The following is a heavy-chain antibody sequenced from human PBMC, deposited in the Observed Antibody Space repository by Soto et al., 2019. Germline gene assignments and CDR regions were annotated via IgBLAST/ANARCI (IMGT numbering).Heavy chain of an antibody. CDR1: GFSLRTSGVG. Sequence: QITLKESGPTMVKPTQTLTLTCTFSGFSLRTSGVGVGWIRQPPGKALEWLALIYWDDDKRYSPSLKSRLTITKDTSENQVVITMTNMAPVDTATYYCAHYGLKQRPEYYFDYWGQGTLVTVSS. D-gene: IGHD6-25*01. CDR3: AHYGLKQRPEYYFDY. CDR2: IYWDDDK. V-gene: IGHV2-5*02. J-gene: IGHJ4*02.